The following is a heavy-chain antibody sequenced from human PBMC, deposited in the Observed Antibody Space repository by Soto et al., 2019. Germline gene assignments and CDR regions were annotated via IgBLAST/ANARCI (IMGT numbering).Heavy chain of an antibody. CDR3: ARDTPPTDY. V-gene: IGHV1-18*01. CDR1: GYTFTSYH. J-gene: IGHJ4*02. Sequence: QVQLVQSGAEVKKPGASVKFSCKTSGYTFTSYHISWVRQAPGQGLEWMGWISAYNTNTNNAQKFQGRVTMTTDTLTSTAYMELRSLRSDDTAVYYCARDTPPTDYWGQGTLVTVSS. CDR2: ISAYNTNT.